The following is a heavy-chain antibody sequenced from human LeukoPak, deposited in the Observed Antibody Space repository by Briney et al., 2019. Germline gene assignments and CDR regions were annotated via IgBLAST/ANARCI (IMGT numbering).Heavy chain of an antibody. J-gene: IGHJ1*01. D-gene: IGHD3-9*01. CDR3: ARVRLANTPEFFQH. CDR2: IKQDGGEK. CDR1: GFTFNDYW. V-gene: IGHV3-7*03. Sequence: GGSLRLSCAVSGFTFNDYWMSWVRQAPGKGLEWVASIKQDGGEKRYVDSVKGRFTISRDNTENSLYLQMNSLGAEDTALYYCARVRLANTPEFFQHWGQGTLVTVSS.